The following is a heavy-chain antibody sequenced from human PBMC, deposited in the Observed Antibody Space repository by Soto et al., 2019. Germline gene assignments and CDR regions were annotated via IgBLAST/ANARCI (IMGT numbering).Heavy chain of an antibody. CDR1: GYTLTSYA. CDR3: ARDLAAGTCDY. CDR2: ISAYNGNT. Sequence: GASVKVSCKASGYTLTSYAISWVRQAPGQGLEWMGWISAYNGNTNYAQKLQGRVTMTTDTSTSTAYMELRSLRSDDTAVYYCARDLAAGTCDYWGQGTLVTVSS. V-gene: IGHV1-18*01. D-gene: IGHD6-13*01. J-gene: IGHJ4*02.